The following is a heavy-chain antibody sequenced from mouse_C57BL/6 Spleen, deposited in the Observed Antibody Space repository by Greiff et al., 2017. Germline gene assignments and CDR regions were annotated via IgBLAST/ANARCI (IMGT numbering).Heavy chain of an antibody. J-gene: IGHJ4*01. D-gene: IGHD3-2*02. V-gene: IGHV1-39*01. CDR1: GYSFTDYN. Sequence: VQLQQSGPELVKPGASVKISCKASGYSFTDYNMHWVKQSNGKSLEWIGVINPNYGTTSYNQKFKGKATLTVDQSSSTAYMQLNSLTSEDSAVYYGARTRQLRLEGYMDYWGQGTSVTVSS. CDR2: INPNYGTT. CDR3: ARTRQLRLEGYMDY.